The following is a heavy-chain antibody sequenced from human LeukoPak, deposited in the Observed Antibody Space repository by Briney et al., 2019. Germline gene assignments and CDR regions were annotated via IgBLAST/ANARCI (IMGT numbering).Heavy chain of an antibody. CDR2: ISYDGSNK. CDR1: GFTFSSYG. CDR3: AKGELRFLEWLLSDYYYGMDV. V-gene: IGHV3-30*18. Sequence: GGSLRLSCAASGFTFSSYGMHWVRQAPGKGLEWVAVISYDGSNKYYADSVKGRFTISRDNSKNTLYLQMNSLRAEDTAVYYCAKGELRFLEWLLSDYYYGMDVWGQGTTVTVSS. J-gene: IGHJ6*02. D-gene: IGHD3-3*01.